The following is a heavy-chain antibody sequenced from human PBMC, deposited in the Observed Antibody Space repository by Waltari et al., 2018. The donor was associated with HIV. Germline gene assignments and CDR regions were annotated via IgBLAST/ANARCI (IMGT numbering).Heavy chain of an antibody. CDR2: ISGIGGTT. V-gene: IGHV3-23*01. CDR1: GFTFSGYA. Sequence: EVQLLESGGGLVQPGGSLRLSCAASGFTFSGYAMDWVRQAPGKGLEWVSAISGIGGTTYYADSVKGRFIISRDNSKNILFLQMNSLRVEDTAVYYCARDSGTTSYNWFDPWGQGTLVTVSS. J-gene: IGHJ5*02. CDR3: ARDSGTTSYNWFDP. D-gene: IGHD6-19*01.